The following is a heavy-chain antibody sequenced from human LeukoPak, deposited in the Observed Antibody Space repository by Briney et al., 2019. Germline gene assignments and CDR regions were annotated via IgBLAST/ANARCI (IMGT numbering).Heavy chain of an antibody. D-gene: IGHD3-9*01. V-gene: IGHV4-34*01. J-gene: IGHJ4*02. Sequence: SETLSLTCAVYGGSFSGYYWSWIRQPPGKGLEWIGEINHSGSTNYNPSLKSRATISVDTSKNQFSLKLSSVTAADTAVYYCEIFYYDILTGYYIGDYWGQGTLVTVSS. CDR3: EIFYYDILTGYYIGDY. CDR1: GGSFSGYY. CDR2: INHSGST.